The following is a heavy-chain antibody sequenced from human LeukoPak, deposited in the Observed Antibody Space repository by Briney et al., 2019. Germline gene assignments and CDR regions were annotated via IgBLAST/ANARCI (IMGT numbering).Heavy chain of an antibody. CDR3: ARTGYYDFWSGYQYPFDY. J-gene: IGHJ4*02. D-gene: IGHD3-3*01. CDR1: GGSISSSSYY. CDR2: IYYSGST. V-gene: IGHV4-39*01. Sequence: SETLSLTCTVSGGSISSSSYYWGWIRQPPGKGLEWIGSIYYSGSTYYNPSLKSRVTISVDTSKNQFSLKLSSVTAADTAVYHCARTGYYDFWSGYQYPFDYWGQGTLVTVSS.